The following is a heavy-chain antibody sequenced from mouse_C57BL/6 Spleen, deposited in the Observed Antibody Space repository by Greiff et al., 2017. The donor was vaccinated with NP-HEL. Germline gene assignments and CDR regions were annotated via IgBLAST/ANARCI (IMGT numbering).Heavy chain of an antibody. J-gene: IGHJ3*01. CDR3: ARGGWLRRSIAY. CDR1: GYTFTSYG. V-gene: IGHV1-81*01. Sequence: VKLMESGAELARPGASVKLSCKASGYTFTSYGISWVKQRTGQGLEWIGEIYPRSGNTYYNEKFKGKATLTADKSSSTAYMELRSLTSEDSAVYFCARGGWLRRSIAYWGQGTLVTVSA. CDR2: IYPRSGNT. D-gene: IGHD2-2*01.